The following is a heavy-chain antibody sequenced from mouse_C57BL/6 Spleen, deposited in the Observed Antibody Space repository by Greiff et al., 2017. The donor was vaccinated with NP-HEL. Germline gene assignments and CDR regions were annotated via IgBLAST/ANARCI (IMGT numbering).Heavy chain of an antibody. CDR2: ISYDGSN. V-gene: IGHV3-6*01. CDR3: ASGVFYLGY. Sequence: DVKLQESGPGLVKPSQSLSLPCSVTGYSITSGYYWNWIRQFPGNKLEWMGYISYDGSNNYNPSLKNRISITRDTSKNQFFLKMNSVTTVDPATYYCASGVFYLGYWGQGTTLPVAS. J-gene: IGHJ2*01. CDR1: GYSITSGYY.